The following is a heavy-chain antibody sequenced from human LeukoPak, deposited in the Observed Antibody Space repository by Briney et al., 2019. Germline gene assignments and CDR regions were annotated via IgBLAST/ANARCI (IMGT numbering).Heavy chain of an antibody. Sequence: SETLPLTCTVSGGSISSYYWSWIRQPAGKGLEWIGRIYTSGSTNYNPSLKSRVTMSVDTSKNQFSLKLSSVTAADTAVYYCARERSLYGSGSYDMDVWGKGTTVTVSS. V-gene: IGHV4-4*07. D-gene: IGHD3-10*01. CDR3: ARERSLYGSGSYDMDV. J-gene: IGHJ6*03. CDR2: IYTSGST. CDR1: GGSISSYY.